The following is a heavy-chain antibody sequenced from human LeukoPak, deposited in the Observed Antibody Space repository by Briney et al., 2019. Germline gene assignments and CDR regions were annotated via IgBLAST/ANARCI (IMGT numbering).Heavy chain of an antibody. D-gene: IGHD2-21*02. Sequence: GGSLRLSCAASGFTFDDYGMRWVRQAPGEGLEWVSGINWNGGSTGYADSVKGRFTISRDNAKNSLYLQMNSLRAEDTAVYYCARDLCGGDWYYYCYYYMDVWGKGTTVTVSS. J-gene: IGHJ6*03. V-gene: IGHV3-20*04. CDR2: INWNGGST. CDR3: ARDLCGGDWYYYCYYYMDV. CDR1: GFTFDDYG.